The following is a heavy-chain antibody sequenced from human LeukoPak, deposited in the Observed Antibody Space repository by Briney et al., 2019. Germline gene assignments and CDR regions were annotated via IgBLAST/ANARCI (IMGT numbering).Heavy chain of an antibody. Sequence: ASVTVSCTASGYTFTSFYMDWVRQAPGQGLEWMGIINPSDGSTSYAQRFQGRVTMTRDMSTRTVYMELRSLRSGDTALYYCARSQKDCSSSSCYLFDYWGQGTLVTVSS. CDR1: GYTFTSFY. D-gene: IGHD2-15*01. CDR3: ARSQKDCSSSSCYLFDY. V-gene: IGHV1-46*01. CDR2: INPSDGST. J-gene: IGHJ4*02.